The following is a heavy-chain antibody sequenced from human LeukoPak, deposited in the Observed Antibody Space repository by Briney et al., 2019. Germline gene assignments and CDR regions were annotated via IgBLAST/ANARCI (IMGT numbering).Heavy chain of an antibody. CDR1: GGTFSSYA. CDR3: ARSLRFLEWLLYARVPTFPFDY. Sequence: ASVKVSCKASGGTFSSYAISRVRQAPGQGLEWMGGIIPIFGTANYAQKLQGRVTITADESTSTAYMELSSLRSEDTAVYYCARSLRFLEWLLYARVPTFPFDYWGQGTLVTVSS. J-gene: IGHJ4*02. V-gene: IGHV1-69*13. D-gene: IGHD3-3*01. CDR2: IIPIFGTA.